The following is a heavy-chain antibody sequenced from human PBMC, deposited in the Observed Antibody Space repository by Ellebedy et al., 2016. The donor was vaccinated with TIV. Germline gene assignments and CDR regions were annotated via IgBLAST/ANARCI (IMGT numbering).Heavy chain of an antibody. CDR3: ARVHGRLDYYYGLDV. CDR2: ITSSGSTI. V-gene: IGHV3-48*03. Sequence: GESLKISCAASGFTFSSYDMNWVRQAPGKGLEWVSYITSSGSTIYYADSVKGRFTISRDNAKNSLYLQMNSLRAEDAAVYYCARVHGRLDYYYGLDVWGQGTTVTLSS. CDR1: GFTFSSYD. J-gene: IGHJ6*02.